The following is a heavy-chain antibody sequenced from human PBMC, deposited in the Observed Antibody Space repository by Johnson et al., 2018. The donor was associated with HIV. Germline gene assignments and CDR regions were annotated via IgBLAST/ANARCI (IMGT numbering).Heavy chain of an antibody. V-gene: IGHV3-20*04. D-gene: IGHD6-13*01. Sequence: VQLVESGGGVVRPGGSLRLSCAASGFTFDDYGMSWVRQAPGKGLEWVSGINWNGGSTGYADSVKGRFTISRDNAKNSLYLQMNSLRAEDTALYYCARDWAAVGRVGGMDAFDIWGQGTMVTVSS. CDR3: ARDWAAVGRVGGMDAFDI. J-gene: IGHJ3*02. CDR1: GFTFDDYG. CDR2: INWNGGST.